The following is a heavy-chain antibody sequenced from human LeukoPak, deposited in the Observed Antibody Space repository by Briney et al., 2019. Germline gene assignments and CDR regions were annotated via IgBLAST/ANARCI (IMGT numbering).Heavy chain of an antibody. D-gene: IGHD3-22*01. CDR2: IRQDGAEK. J-gene: IGHJ4*02. CDR1: GFTFSNHW. CDR3: ARAPYYESSGPL. V-gene: IGHV3-7*01. Sequence: GGSLRLSCAASGFTFSNHWMSWVRQAPGKGLEWVANIRQDGAEKYYVDSVKGRFTISRDNAKNSVYLEMNSLRVEDTAVYFCARAPYYESSGPLWGQGTLVTVSS.